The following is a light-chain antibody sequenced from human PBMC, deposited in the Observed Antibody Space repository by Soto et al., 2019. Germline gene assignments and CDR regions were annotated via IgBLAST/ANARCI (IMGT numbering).Light chain of an antibody. Sequence: EIVLTQSPATLSLSPGERATLSCRASQSVSSYLAWYQQKPGQAPRLLIYDASNRATGIPARFSGSGSGTDFTLTISSLETEAFAFYYCQQRSNWPLTFGGGTKVEIK. CDR3: QQRSNWPLT. CDR1: QSVSSY. CDR2: DAS. J-gene: IGKJ4*01. V-gene: IGKV3-11*01.